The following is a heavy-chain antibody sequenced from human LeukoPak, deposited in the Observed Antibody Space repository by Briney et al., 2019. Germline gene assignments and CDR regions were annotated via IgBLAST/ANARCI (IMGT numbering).Heavy chain of an antibody. CDR2: IYYSGST. CDR3: ARQDDSSGYHAEAFDI. CDR1: GGSISSGGYY. J-gene: IGHJ3*02. D-gene: IGHD3-22*01. V-gene: IGHV4-31*03. Sequence: SETLSLTCTVSGGSISSGGYYWSWIRQHPGKGLEWIGYIYYSGSTYYNPSLKSRVTISVDTSKNQFSLKLSSVTAADTAVYYCARQDDSSGYHAEAFDIWGQGTMVTVSS.